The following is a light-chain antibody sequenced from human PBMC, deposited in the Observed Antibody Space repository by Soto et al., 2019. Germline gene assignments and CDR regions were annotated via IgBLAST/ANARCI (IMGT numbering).Light chain of an antibody. CDR2: ATS. V-gene: IGKV3-20*01. CDR3: QHYSTSPWT. Sequence: EIVLTQSPGTLSLSPGERATLSCRASQSISGSYLAWYQQKPGQPPRLLIYATSRRATGIPGRFSGSASETDFTLTISRLEPEDFAVYYCQHYSTSPWTFDQGTKVEIK. J-gene: IGKJ1*01. CDR1: QSISGSY.